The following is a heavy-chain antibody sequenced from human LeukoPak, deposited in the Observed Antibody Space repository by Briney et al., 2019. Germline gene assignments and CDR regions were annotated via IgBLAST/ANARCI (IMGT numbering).Heavy chain of an antibody. CDR1: GYTFSDYY. D-gene: IGHD1-26*01. Sequence: ASVKVSCEASGYTFSDYYMHWVRQAPGQGLEWMGRINPNSGGTYYAQKFQGRVTMTRDTSISTAYMDLSRLKSDDTAVYYCARAYSGSYRDDYWGQGTLVTVSS. CDR2: INPNSGGT. J-gene: IGHJ4*02. CDR3: ARAYSGSYRDDY. V-gene: IGHV1-2*06.